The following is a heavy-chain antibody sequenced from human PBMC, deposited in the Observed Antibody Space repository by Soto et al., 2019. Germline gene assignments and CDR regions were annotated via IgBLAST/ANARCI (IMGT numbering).Heavy chain of an antibody. CDR2: ISAYNGNT. D-gene: IGHD6-6*01. J-gene: IGHJ4*02. CDR1: GYTFTSYG. CDR3: ARVPAARRDFDY. V-gene: IGHV1-18*04. Sequence: QVQLVQSGAEVKKPGASVKVSCKASGYTFTSYGISWVRQAPGQGLEWMGWISAYNGNTNYAQKFQGRVTMTRNTSISTAYMELSSLRSEDTAVYYCARVPAARRDFDYWGQGTLVTVSS.